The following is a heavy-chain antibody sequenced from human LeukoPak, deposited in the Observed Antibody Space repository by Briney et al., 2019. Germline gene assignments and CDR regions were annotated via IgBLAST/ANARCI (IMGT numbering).Heavy chain of an antibody. J-gene: IGHJ4*02. CDR3: ARSAVADTLSAYYFGY. V-gene: IGHV1-18*01. Sequence: ALVKVSCKASGYTFITYDISWVRQAPGQGLEWMGWISAYNGNTNYAQKLQGRVTMTTESSTNTAYMELRSLRSDDTAVYYCARSAVADTLSAYYFGYWGQGTLVTVSS. CDR1: GYTFITYD. CDR2: ISAYNGNT. D-gene: IGHD6-19*01.